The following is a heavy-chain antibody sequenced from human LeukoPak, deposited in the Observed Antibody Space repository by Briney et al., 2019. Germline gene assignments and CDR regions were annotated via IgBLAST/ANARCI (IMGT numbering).Heavy chain of an antibody. V-gene: IGHV4-34*01. CDR1: GGSFSSYY. Sequence: SETLSLTCAFYGGSFSSYYWTWIRQPPGKGLEWIGEINHSGSTNYNPSLVSRVIILIDTSKNQFSLQLGSVTAADTAVYYCARNHNWNFDYWGQGSLVPVSS. CDR2: INHSGST. CDR3: ARNHNWNFDY. J-gene: IGHJ4*02. D-gene: IGHD1-20*01.